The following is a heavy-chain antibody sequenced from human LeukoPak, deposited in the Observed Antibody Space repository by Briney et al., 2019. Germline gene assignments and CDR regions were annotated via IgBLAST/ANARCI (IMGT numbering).Heavy chain of an antibody. D-gene: IGHD6-13*01. CDR1: GGSISSSSYY. CDR2: IYYSGST. CDR3: ASVSSSLYYYYYMDV. J-gene: IGHJ6*03. Sequence: SETLSLTCTVAGGSISSSSYYWGWIRQPPGKGLEWIGSIYYSGSTYYNPSLKSRVTIPVDTSKNQFSLKLSSVTAADTAVYYCASVSSSLYYYYYMDVWGKGTTVTVSS. V-gene: IGHV4-39*07.